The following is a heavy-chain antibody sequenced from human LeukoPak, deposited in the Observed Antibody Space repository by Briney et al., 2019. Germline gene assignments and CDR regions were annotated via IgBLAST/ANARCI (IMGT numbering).Heavy chain of an antibody. D-gene: IGHD2-8*01. CDR2: IYTSGST. Sequence: PSDTLSLTCTVSGGSISSYYWRWLRQPAGKGLEWIGRIYTSGSTSYNPSLKSRVTMSVDTSKNQFSLKLNSVTAADTAVYYCARFDQWGDYWGQGTLVTVSS. V-gene: IGHV4-4*07. CDR1: GGSISSYY. J-gene: IGHJ4*02. CDR3: ARFDQWGDY.